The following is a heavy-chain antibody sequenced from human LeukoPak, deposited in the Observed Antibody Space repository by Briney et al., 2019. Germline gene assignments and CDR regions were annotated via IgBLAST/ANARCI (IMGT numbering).Heavy chain of an antibody. CDR2: ISGSGSNT. D-gene: IGHD6-13*01. V-gene: IGHV3-23*01. J-gene: IGHJ4*02. CDR3: AKDPRYINSGRRDFDY. Sequence: PGGSLRLSCAASGFTFSSFAMSWVRQAPGEGLEWVSAISGSGSNTYYADSVKGRFTISRDNSKNTLYLQMNNLRAEDTAVYYCAKDPRYINSGRRDFDYWGQGTLVTVSS. CDR1: GFTFSSFA.